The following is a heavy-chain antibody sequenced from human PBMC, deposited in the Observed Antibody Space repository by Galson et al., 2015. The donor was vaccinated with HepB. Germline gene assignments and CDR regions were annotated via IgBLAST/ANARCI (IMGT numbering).Heavy chain of an antibody. CDR2: MSYSGSA. J-gene: IGHJ5*02. Sequence: LSLTCAVSGGSVSSSNYYWGWIRQPPGRGLEWIGSMSYSGSAYYNLSLKSRVTISVDTSKNQFSLNLRSVTAADTAVYYCVRWSHSSWFSWFDPWGQGTLVTVSS. V-gene: IGHV4-39*01. D-gene: IGHD6-19*01. CDR3: VRWSHSSWFSWFDP. CDR1: GGSVSSSNYY.